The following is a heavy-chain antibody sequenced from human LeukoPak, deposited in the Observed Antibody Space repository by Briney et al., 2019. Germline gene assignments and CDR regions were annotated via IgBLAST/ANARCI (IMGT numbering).Heavy chain of an antibody. CDR1: GFTFSSYG. CDR3: AKNGVYYYGSGSYYDY. J-gene: IGHJ4*02. V-gene: IGHV3-23*01. Sequence: GGSLRLSCAASGFTFSSYGMSWVRQAPGKGLEWVSAISGRGGSTYYADSVKGRFTISRDNSKNTLYLQMNSLRAEDTAVYYCAKNGVYYYGSGSYYDYWGQGTLVTVSS. CDR2: ISGRGGST. D-gene: IGHD3-10*01.